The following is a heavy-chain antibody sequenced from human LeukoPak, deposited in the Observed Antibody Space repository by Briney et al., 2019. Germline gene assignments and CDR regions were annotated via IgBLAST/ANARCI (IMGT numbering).Heavy chain of an antibody. V-gene: IGHV3-48*03. CDR3: TRGDILI. J-gene: IGHJ3*02. CDR1: GFTFSRYD. CDR2: IVNGGTTI. Sequence: GWSLTLSCPASGFTFSRYDMDWLRQAPGKSLLWVSYIVNGGTTINYASSVKGRFTISRDNAKNSMYLQMNSLRAEDTAVYYFTRGDILIWGQGTMVTVSS. D-gene: IGHD2-15*01.